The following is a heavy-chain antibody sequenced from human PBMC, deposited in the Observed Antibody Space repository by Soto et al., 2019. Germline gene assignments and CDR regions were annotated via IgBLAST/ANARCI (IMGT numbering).Heavy chain of an antibody. CDR2: ISYDGSNK. Sequence: QVQLVESGGGVVQPGRSLRLSCAASGFSFSSYGMHWVRQAPGKGLEWMAMISYDGSNKYYADSVKGRFTISRDNSKNTLYLQMNSLRAEDTAIYYCVQATWLETYYFDSWGQGSLLTVSS. CDR1: GFSFSSYG. V-gene: IGHV3-30*03. J-gene: IGHJ4*02. D-gene: IGHD6-19*01. CDR3: VQATWLETYYFDS.